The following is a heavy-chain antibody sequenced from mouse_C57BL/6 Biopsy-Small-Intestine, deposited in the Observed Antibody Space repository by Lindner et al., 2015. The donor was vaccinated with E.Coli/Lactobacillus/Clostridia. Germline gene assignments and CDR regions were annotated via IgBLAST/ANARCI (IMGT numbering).Heavy chain of an antibody. CDR2: ILPGSANT. D-gene: IGHD3-1*01. Sequence: VQLQESGAELVRPGTSVKVSCKASGFAFTNHWIEWVKQRPGHGLEWIGEILPGSANTKYNEKFKGKATFTADTSSNTAYMQFSSLTTEDSAIYYCARRFGVPYVMDYWGQGTSVTVSS. CDR3: ARRFGVPYVMDY. J-gene: IGHJ4*01. CDR1: GFAFTNHW. V-gene: IGHV1-9*01.